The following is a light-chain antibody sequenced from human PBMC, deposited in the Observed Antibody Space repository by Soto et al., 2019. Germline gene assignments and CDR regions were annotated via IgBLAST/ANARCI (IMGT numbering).Light chain of an antibody. Sequence: QPVLTQPPSASGTPGQTVTKSCAGSSSNIGHNYVYWYQQLPGTAPKLLIYRNNQRPSGVPDGFSGSKSGTSASLAISGLRSGDEADYYCAAWDDSLSVPFGTGTKGTGL. CDR2: RNN. V-gene: IGLV1-47*01. CDR1: SSNIGHNY. J-gene: IGLJ1*01. CDR3: AAWDDSLSVP.